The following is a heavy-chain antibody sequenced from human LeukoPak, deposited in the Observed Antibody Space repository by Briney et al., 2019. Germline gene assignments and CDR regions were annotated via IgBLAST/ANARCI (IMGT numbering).Heavy chain of an antibody. CDR3: ARARDYSGYDHNWFDP. CDR2: IYYSGST. V-gene: IGHV4-31*03. D-gene: IGHD5-12*01. Sequence: SETLSLTCPVSGGSISSGGYYWSWIRQHPGKGLEWIGYIYYSGSTYYNPSLKSRVTISVDTSKNQFSLKLSSVTAADTAVYYCARARDYSGYDHNWFDPWGQGTLVTVSS. J-gene: IGHJ5*02. CDR1: GGSISSGGYY.